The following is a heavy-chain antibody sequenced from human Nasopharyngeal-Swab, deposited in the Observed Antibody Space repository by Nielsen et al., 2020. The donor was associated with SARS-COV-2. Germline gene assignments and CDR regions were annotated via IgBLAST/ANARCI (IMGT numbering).Heavy chain of an antibody. CDR2: ISPTSDYI. CDR1: GFTFSSYT. CDR3: VRGSYGHYDS. V-gene: IGHV3-21*06. Sequence: GGSLRLSCAASGFTFSSYTMNWVRPAPGKGLEWVSSISPTSDYIYYAESVKGRFTISRDNAKNSLFLQMNSLRAEETAIYYCVRGSYGHYDSWGQGALITVSS. J-gene: IGHJ5*01. D-gene: IGHD4-17*01.